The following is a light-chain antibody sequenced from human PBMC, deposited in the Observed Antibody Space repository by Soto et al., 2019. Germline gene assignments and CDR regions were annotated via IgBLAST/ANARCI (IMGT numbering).Light chain of an antibody. CDR3: SSFAGSNTPYA. CDR2: EVT. CDR1: SSDIGLYDF. V-gene: IGLV2-8*01. Sequence: QSVLTQPPSASGSSGQSVTISCTGTSSDIGLYDFVSWYQKHPGKAPKVIMYEVTKRPSGVPARFSGSKSGNTASLTVSGLQAEDEADYYCSSFAGSNTPYAFGTGTKLTVL. J-gene: IGLJ1*01.